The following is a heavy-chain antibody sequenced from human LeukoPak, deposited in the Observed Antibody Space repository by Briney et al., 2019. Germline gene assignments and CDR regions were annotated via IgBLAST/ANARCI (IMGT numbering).Heavy chain of an antibody. J-gene: IGHJ4*02. Sequence: GASVKVSCKASGYIFTSYDINWVRQATGQRLEWLGWMSPNSGNTGYAQSFQGRVTMTRSTALSTAYMELSSLKSDDTAVYYCTRGPPNWGYDFWGQGTLVTVSS. D-gene: IGHD3/OR15-3a*01. V-gene: IGHV1-8*01. CDR2: MSPNSGNT. CDR1: GYIFTSYD. CDR3: TRGPPNWGYDF.